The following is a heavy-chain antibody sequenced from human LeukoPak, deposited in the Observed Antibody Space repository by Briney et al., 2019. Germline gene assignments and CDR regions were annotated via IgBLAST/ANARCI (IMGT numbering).Heavy chain of an antibody. CDR3: ARARYFDSRGYYSPPFFDY. CDR1: GYTFTSYG. J-gene: IGHJ4*02. V-gene: IGHV1-18*01. Sequence: ASVKVSCKASGYTFTSYGISWVRQAPGQGLEWMGWISAYNGNTDYAQKLQGRVTMTTDTSTSTAYMDLRDLRSDDTAVYYCARARYFDSRGYYSPPFFDYWGQGTLVTVSS. CDR2: ISAYNGNT. D-gene: IGHD3-22*01.